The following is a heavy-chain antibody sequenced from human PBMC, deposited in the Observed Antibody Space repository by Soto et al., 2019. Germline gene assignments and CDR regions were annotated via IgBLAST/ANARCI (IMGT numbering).Heavy chain of an antibody. J-gene: IGHJ6*02. V-gene: IGHV3-7*01. CDR2: INKDGGEE. CDR1: GFTFSSYW. Sequence: EVQLVDSGGGLVQPGGSLRLSCAASGFTFSSYWMAWVRQAPGNGLEWVANINKDGGEEYYVDSVKGRFTISRDNAKNSVNLQMNSLRGEDTAVYYCAGGSDIVWDVWGQGTTVTVSS. D-gene: IGHD2-15*01. CDR3: AGGSDIVWDV.